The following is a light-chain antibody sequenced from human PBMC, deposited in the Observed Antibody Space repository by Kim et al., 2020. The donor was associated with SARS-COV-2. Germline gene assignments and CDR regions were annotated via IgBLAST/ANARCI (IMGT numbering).Light chain of an antibody. Sequence: SVSPGEIATLSCRASQSVGSNLVWYQQKPGQAPRLLIYDASTRATGIPARFSGSGSGTEFTLTISSLQSEDFAVYYCQQYNNFRTFGQGTKVDIK. CDR2: DAS. V-gene: IGKV3-15*01. CDR3: QQYNNFRT. J-gene: IGKJ1*01. CDR1: QSVGSN.